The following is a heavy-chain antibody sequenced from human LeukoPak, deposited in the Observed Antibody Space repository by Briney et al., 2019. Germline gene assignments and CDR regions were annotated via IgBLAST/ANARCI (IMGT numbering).Heavy chain of an antibody. CDR2: IKQEGGEK. J-gene: IGHJ4*02. Sequence: GGSLRLSCAASGFTFSSYWMSWVRQAPGKGLEWVANIKQEGGEKYTVDSVKGRFTISRANAKNSLYLQMNRLRAEDTAVYYCARDQSSGWYLTPDFDSWGQGTLVTVSS. CDR1: GFTFSSYW. CDR3: ARDQSSGWYLTPDFDS. D-gene: IGHD6-19*01. V-gene: IGHV3-7*04.